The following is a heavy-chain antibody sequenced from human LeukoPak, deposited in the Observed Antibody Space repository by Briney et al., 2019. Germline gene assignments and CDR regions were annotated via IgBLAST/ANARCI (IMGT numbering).Heavy chain of an antibody. J-gene: IGHJ4*02. V-gene: IGHV3-48*04. Sequence: GGSLRLSCAASGFTFSNHAMSWVRQAPGKGLEWVSYISSSSSNIYYADSVKGRLTISRDNAKNSLYLQMNSLRAEDTAVYYCASACSGGSCYSAYWGQGTLVTVSS. CDR3: ASACSGGSCYSAY. CDR2: ISSSSSNI. CDR1: GFTFSNHA. D-gene: IGHD2-15*01.